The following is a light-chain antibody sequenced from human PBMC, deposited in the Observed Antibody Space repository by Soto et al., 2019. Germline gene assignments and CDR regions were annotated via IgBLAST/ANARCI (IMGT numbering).Light chain of an antibody. CDR3: QQYYTTPWT. Sequence: DIVMTQSPDSLAVSLGERATINCKSSQSVLYSSNNKNYLAWYQQKPGQPPKLLIYWASTRNAGVPDRFIGSGSGTDFTLTISSLQAEDVAVYYCQQYYTTPWTFGQWTKVEIK. CDR1: QSVLYSSNNKNY. J-gene: IGKJ1*01. V-gene: IGKV4-1*01. CDR2: WAS.